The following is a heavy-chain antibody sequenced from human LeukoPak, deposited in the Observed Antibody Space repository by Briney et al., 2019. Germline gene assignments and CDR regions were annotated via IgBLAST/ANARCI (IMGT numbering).Heavy chain of an antibody. D-gene: IGHD5-18*01. CDR2: ISYDGSNK. Sequence: QSGGSLRLSCAASGFTFSSYGMHWVRQAPGKGLEWVAVISYDGSNKYDADSMKGRFTISRDNSKNTLYLQMNSLRAEDTAVYYCAKTSRGYSYGLKYFDYWGQGTLVTVSS. CDR3: AKTSRGYSYGLKYFDY. V-gene: IGHV3-30*18. CDR1: GFTFSSYG. J-gene: IGHJ4*02.